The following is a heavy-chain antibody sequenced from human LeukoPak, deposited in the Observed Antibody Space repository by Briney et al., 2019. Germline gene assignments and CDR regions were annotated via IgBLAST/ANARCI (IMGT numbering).Heavy chain of an antibody. CDR1: GGSTSSYY. J-gene: IGHJ4*02. V-gene: IGHV4-59*01. CDR2: IYYSGST. Sequence: PSETLSLTCTVSGGSTSSYYWSWIRQPPGKGLEWIGYIYYSGSTNYNPSLKSRVTISVDTSKNQFSLKLSSVTAADTAVYYCARDIAAAGTLDYWGQGTLVTVSS. CDR3: ARDIAAAGTLDY. D-gene: IGHD6-13*01.